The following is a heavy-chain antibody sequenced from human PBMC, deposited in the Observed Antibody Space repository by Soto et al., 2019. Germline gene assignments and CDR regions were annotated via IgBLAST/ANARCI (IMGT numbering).Heavy chain of an antibody. J-gene: IGHJ1*01. CDR3: AKDRGNFWSGYLDS. D-gene: IGHD3-3*01. Sequence: DVHLVESGGGLVQPGRSLRLSCVASGFAFEDDAMHWVRQAPGKGLEWVAGINWKSSNIGYGDSVKGRFTISRDNAKKSLFLQLNSLRPEDTAFYYCAKDRGNFWSGYLDSWGQGTLVTVSS. CDR2: INWKSSNI. V-gene: IGHV3-9*01. CDR1: GFAFEDDA.